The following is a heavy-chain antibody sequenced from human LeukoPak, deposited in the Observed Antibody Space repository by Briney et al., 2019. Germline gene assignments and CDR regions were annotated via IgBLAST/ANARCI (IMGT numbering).Heavy chain of an antibody. Sequence: ASVKVSCKASGYTFTNYYIHWMRQAPGQGLEWVGIINLNAVTTRYAQKFQGRITVTRDTSTSTVYMELSSLRSEDTAVYYCTRSGRDYYDSSGYPLDYWGQGTLVTVSS. J-gene: IGHJ4*02. CDR1: GYTFTNYY. V-gene: IGHV1-46*03. CDR3: TRSGRDYYDSSGYPLDY. CDR2: INLNAVTT. D-gene: IGHD3-22*01.